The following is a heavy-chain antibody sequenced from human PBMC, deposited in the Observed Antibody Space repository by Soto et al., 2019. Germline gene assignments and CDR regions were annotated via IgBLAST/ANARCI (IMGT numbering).Heavy chain of an antibody. CDR2: ISAYNGNT. CDR3: ARHPERIAEIGWFDP. D-gene: IGHD6-13*01. V-gene: IGHV1-18*01. Sequence: GASVKVSCKASGYTFTSYGISWVRQAPGQGLEWMGWISAYNGNTNYAQMLQGRVTMTTDTSTSTAHMELNSLRAEDTAVYYCARHPERIAEIGWFDPWGQGTLVTVSS. J-gene: IGHJ5*02. CDR1: GYTFTSYG.